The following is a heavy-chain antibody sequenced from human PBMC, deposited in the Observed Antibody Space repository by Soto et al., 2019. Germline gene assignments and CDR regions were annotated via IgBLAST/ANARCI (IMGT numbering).Heavy chain of an antibody. D-gene: IGHD3-22*01. V-gene: IGHV1-69*01. CDR1: GGTFSRHA. CDR3: ARGWGYDSNDYYYAY. Sequence: VQLVQSGAEARKPGSSVKVSCKASGGTFSRHAISWVRQAPGQGLEWMGGIIPIFGTANHAQKFQGRVTIIADESTSTVYMELSSLRSEDTAMYYCARGWGYDSNDYYYAYWGQGTLVIVAS. CDR2: IIPIFGTA. J-gene: IGHJ4*02.